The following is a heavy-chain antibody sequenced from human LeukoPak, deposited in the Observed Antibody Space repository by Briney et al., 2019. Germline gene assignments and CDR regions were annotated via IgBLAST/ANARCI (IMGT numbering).Heavy chain of an antibody. J-gene: IGHJ3*02. V-gene: IGHV3-49*03. D-gene: IGHD3-22*01. CDR2: IRAKAYGGTT. Sequence: PGGSLRLSCTASGFSFGDYAMTWFHQAPGKGLEWVGFIRAKAYGGTTEYAASVKGRFTISRDDSKSIAYLQMNSLQTEDTAVYFCTRVPIRTVTMIIVIRGHDAFDIWGQGTMVTVSS. CDR3: TRVPIRTVTMIIVIRGHDAFDI. CDR1: GFSFGDYA.